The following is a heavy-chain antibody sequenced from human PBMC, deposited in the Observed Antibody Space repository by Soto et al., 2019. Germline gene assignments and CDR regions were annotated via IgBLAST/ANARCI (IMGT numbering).Heavy chain of an antibody. CDR2: INPNSGGT. D-gene: IGHD5-12*01. J-gene: IGHJ6*02. Sequence: GASVKVSCKASGYTFTGYYMHWVRQAPGQGLEWMGWINPNSGGTNYAQKFQGRVTMTRDTSISTAYMELSRLRSGDTAVYYCATRGYSGYDFLYYYYGMDVWGQGTTVTVPS. CDR1: GYTFTGYY. V-gene: IGHV1-2*02. CDR3: ATRGYSGYDFLYYYYGMDV.